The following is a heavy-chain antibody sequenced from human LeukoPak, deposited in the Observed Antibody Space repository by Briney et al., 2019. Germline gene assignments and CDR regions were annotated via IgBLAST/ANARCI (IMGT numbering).Heavy chain of an antibody. D-gene: IGHD5-24*01. J-gene: IGHJ3*01. Sequence: SQTLSLTCAISGDSVSSNSAAWNWIGQSPSRGLEWLGRTYYRSKWYNDYAVSVKSRITINPDTSKNQFSLQLNSVTPEDTAVYYCARGGQGDGYSADEAFDFWGQGTMVTVSS. V-gene: IGHV6-1*01. CDR3: ARGGQGDGYSADEAFDF. CDR1: GDSVSSNSAA. CDR2: TYYRSKWYN.